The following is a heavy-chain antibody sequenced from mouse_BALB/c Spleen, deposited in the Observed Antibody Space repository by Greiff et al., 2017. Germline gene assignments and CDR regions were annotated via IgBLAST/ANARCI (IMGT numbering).Heavy chain of an antibody. J-gene: IGHJ3*01. Sequence: VQLQQPGAELVKPGASVKLSCKASGYTFTSYWMHWVKQRPGQGLEWIGEIDPSDSYTNYNQKFKGKATLTVDKSSSTAYMQLSSLTSEDSAVYYCAPLLRSLAYWGQGTLVTVSA. CDR3: APLLRSLAY. CDR1: GYTFTSYW. CDR2: IDPSDSYT. V-gene: IGHV1-69*02. D-gene: IGHD1-1*01.